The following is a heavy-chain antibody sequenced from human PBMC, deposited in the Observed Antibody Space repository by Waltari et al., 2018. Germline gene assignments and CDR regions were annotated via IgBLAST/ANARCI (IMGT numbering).Heavy chain of an antibody. Sequence: QLQLQESGPGLVKPSETLSLTCTVSGGSISSSSYYWGWIRQPPGKGLEWIGVIDYSGGTYYNPARKSRVTRSVDTSKNQFSLKLSSVTAADTAVYYCAREIMDSGMVQGVIPRIIYYWGQGTLVTVSS. CDR2: IDYSGGT. CDR1: GGSISSSSYY. D-gene: IGHD3-10*01. V-gene: IGHV4-39*07. CDR3: AREIMDSGMVQGVIPRIIYY. J-gene: IGHJ4*02.